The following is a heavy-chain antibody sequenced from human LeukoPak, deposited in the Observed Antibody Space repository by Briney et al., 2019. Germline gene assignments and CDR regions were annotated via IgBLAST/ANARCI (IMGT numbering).Heavy chain of an antibody. J-gene: IGHJ4*02. Sequence: ASVKVSCKASGYTFTSYGISWVRQAPGQGLEWMGWISAYNGNTNYAQKLQGRVTMTTDTSTSTAYMELRSLRSDDTAVYYCARGFGYYYDSSGYSGFDYWGQGTLVTVSS. CDR1: GYTFTSYG. CDR3: ARGFGYYYDSSGYSGFDY. V-gene: IGHV1-18*01. CDR2: ISAYNGNT. D-gene: IGHD3-22*01.